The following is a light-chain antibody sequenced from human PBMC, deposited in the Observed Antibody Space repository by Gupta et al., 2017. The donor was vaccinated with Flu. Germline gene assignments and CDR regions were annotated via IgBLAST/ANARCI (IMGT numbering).Light chain of an antibody. V-gene: IGKV3-20*01. CDR1: QSVGSNY. Sequence: EIVLTQSPGTLSLSPGEGATLSCRASQSVGSNYLAWYQQRPGQPPRLLIYAASSTAPDIPSRFNGSGSGTDFTLTISRLEPEDFALYYCQQDDASPLTFGGGTRVEIK. CDR3: QQDDASPLT. CDR2: AAS. J-gene: IGKJ4*01.